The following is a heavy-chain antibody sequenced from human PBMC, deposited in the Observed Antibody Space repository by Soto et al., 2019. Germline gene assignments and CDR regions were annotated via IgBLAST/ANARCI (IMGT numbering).Heavy chain of an antibody. CDR2: INPKSGGT. Sequence: QVQVVQSGAEVKKPGASVKVSCKASGYTFTGYYMHWVRQAPGQGLEWMGWINPKSGGTNYAQKFQGWVTMTRDTAISTAYMGLSRLRSDDTAVYYCARGVVRDYYYYGMDVWGQGTTVTVSS. CDR3: ARGVVRDYYYYGMDV. CDR1: GYTFTGYY. D-gene: IGHD2-15*01. J-gene: IGHJ6*02. V-gene: IGHV1-2*04.